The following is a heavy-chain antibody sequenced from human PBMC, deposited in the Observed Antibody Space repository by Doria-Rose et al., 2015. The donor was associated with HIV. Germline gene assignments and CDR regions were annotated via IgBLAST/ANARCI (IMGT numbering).Heavy chain of an antibody. J-gene: IGHJ4*02. CDR2: IFSYDER. D-gene: IGHD6-13*01. CDR3: ARIKSSRGYHKYYCDF. V-gene: IGHV2-26*01. CDR1: GVSLSSPGMG. Sequence: QVTLKESGPVLVKPTETLTLTCTVSGVSLSSPGMGVSWIRQPPGKALEWLANIFSYDERSYKTSLKSRLTISRGTSKSQEVLTMTDMDTVDTATYYCARIKSSRGYHKYYCDFWGQGTLVIVAA.